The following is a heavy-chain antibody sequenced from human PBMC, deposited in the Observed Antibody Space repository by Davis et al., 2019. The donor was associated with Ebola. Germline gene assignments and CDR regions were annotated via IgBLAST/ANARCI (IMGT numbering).Heavy chain of an antibody. CDR3: AKDPSTVTKNVGWDPDY. CDR1: GFAFSNYG. Sequence: GESLKISCAASGFAFSNYGMHWVRQAPGGGLEWVSLISDDGNYNNYADSVKGRFTISRDNSKNTLYLQMNSLRPEDTGLYYCAKDPSTVTKNVGWDPDYWGQGTLVTVSS. V-gene: IGHV3-30*18. CDR2: ISDDGNYN. J-gene: IGHJ4*02. D-gene: IGHD4-17*01.